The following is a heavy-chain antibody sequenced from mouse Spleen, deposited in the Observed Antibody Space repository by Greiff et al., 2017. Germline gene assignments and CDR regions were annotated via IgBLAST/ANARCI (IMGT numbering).Heavy chain of an antibody. CDR2: IYPRSGNT. CDR3: ARPPYYDYDDRTVGFAY. Sequence: VQLQESGAELARPGASVKLSCKASGYTFTSYGISWVKQRTGQGLEWIGEIYPRSGNTYYNEKFKGKATLTADKSSSTAYMELRSLTSEDSAVYFCARPPYYDYDDRTVGFAYWGQGTLVTVSA. J-gene: IGHJ3*01. D-gene: IGHD2-4*01. CDR1: GYTFTSYG. V-gene: IGHV1-81*01.